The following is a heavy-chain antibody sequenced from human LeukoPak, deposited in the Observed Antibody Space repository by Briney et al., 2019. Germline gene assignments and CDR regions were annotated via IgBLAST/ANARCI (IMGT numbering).Heavy chain of an antibody. D-gene: IGHD5-12*01. Sequence: GGSLRLSCAASGFTFSRYEMNWVRQAPGKGLEWVSYISSGGSSIFYADSVKGRFTISRDNAKNSLYLQMNSLRAEDAAAYYCARVVATSGFYYYYMDVWGKGTTVTVSS. V-gene: IGHV3-48*03. J-gene: IGHJ6*03. CDR2: ISSGGSSI. CDR1: GFTFSRYE. CDR3: ARVVATSGFYYYYMDV.